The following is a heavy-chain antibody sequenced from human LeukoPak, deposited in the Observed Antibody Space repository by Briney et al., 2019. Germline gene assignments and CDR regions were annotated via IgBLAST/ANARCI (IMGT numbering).Heavy chain of an antibody. CDR1: GGSFSGYY. D-gene: IGHD5-12*01. CDR2: INHSGST. Sequence: SSETLSLTCAVYGGSFSGYYWSWIRQPPGKGLEWIGEINHSGSTNYNPSLKSRVTISVDTSKNQFSLKLSSVTAADTAVYYCARLRQWLPYYMDVWGKGTTVTISS. CDR3: ARLRQWLPYYMDV. J-gene: IGHJ6*03. V-gene: IGHV4-34*01.